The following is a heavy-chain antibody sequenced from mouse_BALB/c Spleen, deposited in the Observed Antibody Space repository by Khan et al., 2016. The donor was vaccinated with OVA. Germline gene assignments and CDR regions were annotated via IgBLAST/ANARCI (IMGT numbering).Heavy chain of an antibody. Sequence: EVELVESGGGLVKPGGSLKLSCAASGFTFSDYYMYWVRQTPEKRLEWVATISDGGSYTYYPDSVKGRFTISRDNAKNNLYLQMSSLKSEDTAMYCCARAGYGGVAYWGQGTLVTVSA. CDR2: ISDGGSYT. CDR3: ARAGYGGVAY. CDR1: GFTFSDYY. V-gene: IGHV5-4*02. D-gene: IGHD1-1*02. J-gene: IGHJ3*01.